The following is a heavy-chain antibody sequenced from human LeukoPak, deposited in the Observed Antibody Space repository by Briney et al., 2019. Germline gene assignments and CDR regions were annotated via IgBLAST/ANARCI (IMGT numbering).Heavy chain of an antibody. D-gene: IGHD3-22*01. J-gene: IGHJ6*02. CDR2: IWYDGSNK. Sequence: GGSLRLSCAASGFTFSSYGMHWVRQAPGKGLEWVAVIWYDGSNKYYADSVKGRFTISRDNSKNTLYLQMNSLRAEDTAVYYCAKARATYYYDSSGPSSPYYYYYGMDVWGQGTTVTVSS. CDR1: GFTFSSYG. V-gene: IGHV3-33*06. CDR3: AKARATYYYDSSGPSSPYYYYYGMDV.